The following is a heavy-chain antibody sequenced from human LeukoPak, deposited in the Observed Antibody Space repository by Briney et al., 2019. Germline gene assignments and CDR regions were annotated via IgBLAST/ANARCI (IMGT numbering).Heavy chain of an antibody. D-gene: IGHD3-10*01. CDR1: GGSFSNYY. J-gene: IGHJ4*02. CDR2: IYYSGST. Sequence: PSETLSLICTVSGGSFSNYYWSWIRQPPGKGLEWIPYIYYSGSTNYNPSLKSRVTISIDTSKNQFSLRLTPVTAADTAVYYCARTPYYGSSNYYNGRFDYWGQGTLVTVSS. CDR3: ARTPYYGSSNYYNGRFDY. V-gene: IGHV4-59*08.